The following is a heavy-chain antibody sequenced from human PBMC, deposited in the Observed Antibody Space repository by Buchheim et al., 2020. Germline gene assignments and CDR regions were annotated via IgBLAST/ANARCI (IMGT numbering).Heavy chain of an antibody. V-gene: IGHV3-48*03. Sequence: EVQLVESGGGLVQPGGSLRLSCAASGFTFSSYEMNWVRQAPGKGLEWVSYISCSGSTIYYADPVKGRFTISRDNAKHSLYLQMNSLRAEDTAVYYCARAYYGDYVADFDYWGQGTL. CDR3: ARAYYGDYVADFDY. D-gene: IGHD4-17*01. J-gene: IGHJ4*02. CDR2: ISCSGSTI. CDR1: GFTFSSYE.